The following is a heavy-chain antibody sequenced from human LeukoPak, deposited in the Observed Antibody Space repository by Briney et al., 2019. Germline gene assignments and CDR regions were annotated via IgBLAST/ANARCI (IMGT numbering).Heavy chain of an antibody. CDR1: GFTFSSYS. J-gene: IGHJ5*02. Sequence: TGGSLRLSCAASGFTFSSYSMNWVRQAPGKGLEWVSYISSSSSTIYYADSVKGRFTISRDNAKNSLYLQMNSPRDEDTAVYYCARDYAVAPVHWFDPWGQGTLVTVSS. CDR3: ARDYAVAPVHWFDP. D-gene: IGHD2-15*01. V-gene: IGHV3-48*02. CDR2: ISSSSSTI.